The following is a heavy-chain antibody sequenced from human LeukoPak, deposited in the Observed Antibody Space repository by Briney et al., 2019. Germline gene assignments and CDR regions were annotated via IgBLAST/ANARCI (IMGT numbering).Heavy chain of an antibody. CDR2: VSGRGDAT. CDR3: AKGRDGISYFQH. D-gene: IGHD2-15*01. J-gene: IGHJ1*01. Sequence: GGSLRLSCAASGFTFNKYAMTWVRQATGKGLEWVSAVSGRGDATYYAESVKGRFTISRDDSKNTLYLQMNSLRAEDTAVYYCAKGRDGISYFQHWGQGTLDTVSS. CDR1: GFTFNKYA. V-gene: IGHV3-23*01.